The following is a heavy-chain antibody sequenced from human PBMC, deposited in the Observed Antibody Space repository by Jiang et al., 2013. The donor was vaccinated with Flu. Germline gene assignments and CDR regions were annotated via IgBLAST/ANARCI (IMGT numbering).Heavy chain of an antibody. CDR1: AVPSSVLIG. V-gene: IGHV4-4*02. CDR2: IFHSGNS. D-gene: IGHD3-10*01. CDR3: ARSPPRIMVGRVLPQNRFDD. J-gene: IGHJ4*02. Sequence: GPGLVKPSGDPGPSPVMCLAVPSSVLIGGLGSASPPGKGLEWIGEIFHSGNSNDNPSLKSRVTISVDKSKNQFSLKLTSVTAADTAVYFCARSPPRIMVGRVLPQNRFDDWGQGILVTVSS.